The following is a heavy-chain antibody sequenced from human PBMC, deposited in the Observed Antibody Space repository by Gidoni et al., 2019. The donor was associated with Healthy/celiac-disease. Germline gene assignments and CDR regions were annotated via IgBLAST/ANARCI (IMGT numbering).Heavy chain of an antibody. J-gene: IGHJ2*01. V-gene: IGHV3-33*01. CDR1: GFTFSSYG. CDR3: ARAAYWYFDL. Sequence: QVQLVESGGGVVQPGRSRRRACAASGFTFSSYGMHWVRQAPGKGLEWVAVIWYDGSNKYYADSVKGRFTISRDNSKNTLYLQMNSLRAEDTAVYYCARAAYWYFDLWGRGTLVTVSS. CDR2: IWYDGSNK.